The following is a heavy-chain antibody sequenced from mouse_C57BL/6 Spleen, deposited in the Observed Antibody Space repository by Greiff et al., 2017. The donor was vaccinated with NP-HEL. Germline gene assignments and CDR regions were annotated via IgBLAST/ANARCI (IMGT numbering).Heavy chain of an antibody. V-gene: IGHV1-52*01. D-gene: IGHD4-1*01. CDR2: IDPSDSET. Sequence: QVQLQQPGAELVRPGSSVKLSCKASGYTFTSYWMHWVKQRPIQGLEWIGNIDPSDSETHYNQKFKDKATLTVDKSSSTAYMQLSSLTSEDSAVYYCARHWDYAMDYWGQGTSVTVSS. CDR1: GYTFTSYW. J-gene: IGHJ4*01. CDR3: ARHWDYAMDY.